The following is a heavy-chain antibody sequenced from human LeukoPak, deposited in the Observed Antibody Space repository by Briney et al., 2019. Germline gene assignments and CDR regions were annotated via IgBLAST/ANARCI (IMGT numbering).Heavy chain of an antibody. Sequence: SETLSPTCAVYGGSFSGYYWSWIRQPPGKGLEWIGEINHSGSTNYNPSLKSRVTISVDTSKNQFSLKLSSVTAADTAVYYCARACYGSGSYYTPLFDYWGQGTLVTVSS. J-gene: IGHJ4*02. CDR2: INHSGST. V-gene: IGHV4-34*01. CDR1: GGSFSGYY. CDR3: ARACYGSGSYYTPLFDY. D-gene: IGHD3-10*01.